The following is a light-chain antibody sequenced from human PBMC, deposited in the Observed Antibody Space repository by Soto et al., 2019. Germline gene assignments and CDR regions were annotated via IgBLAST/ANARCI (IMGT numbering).Light chain of an antibody. CDR2: GNT. CDR1: SSNIGAGSD. J-gene: IGLJ1*01. V-gene: IGLV1-40*01. Sequence: QSVLTQPPSISGAPGQRVTISCTGSSSNIGAGSDVHWYHQLPGTAPKLLIYGNTNRPSGVPDRFSGSKSGTSASLAIAGLQTEDEGDYYCQTYGSSLSGLYVFGTGTRSPS. CDR3: QTYGSSLSGLYV.